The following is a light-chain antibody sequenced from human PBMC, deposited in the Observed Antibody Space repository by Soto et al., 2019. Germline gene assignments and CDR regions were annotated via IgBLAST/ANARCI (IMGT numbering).Light chain of an antibody. J-gene: IGKJ5*01. Sequence: DVVMTQSPLSLPVTLGQSASLSCRSSQSLLHSDGNTYLTWFHQRPGQSPRRLIYKVSNRESGVPDRFSGSGSGTDFTLKISRMEAEDVGLYYCMQGTHWPTFGQGTRLEIK. CDR3: MQGTHWPT. CDR1: QSLLHSDGNTY. CDR2: KVS. V-gene: IGKV2-30*02.